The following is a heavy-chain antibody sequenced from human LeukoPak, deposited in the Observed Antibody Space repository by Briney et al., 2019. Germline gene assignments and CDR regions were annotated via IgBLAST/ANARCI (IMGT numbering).Heavy chain of an antibody. CDR3: ASGYGSGRLGY. J-gene: IGHJ4*02. CDR2: IYYSGST. CDR1: GGSISSSSYY. Sequence: SETLSLTCTVSGGSISSSSYYWGWIRQPPGKGLEWIGSIYYSGSTYYNPSLKSRVTISVDTSKNQFSLKLSSVTAADTAVYYCASGYGSGRLGYWGQGTLVTVSS. V-gene: IGHV4-39*07. D-gene: IGHD3-10*01.